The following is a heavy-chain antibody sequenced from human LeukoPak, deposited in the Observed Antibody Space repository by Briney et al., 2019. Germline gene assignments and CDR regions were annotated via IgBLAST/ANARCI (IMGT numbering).Heavy chain of an antibody. V-gene: IGHV3-23*01. CDR3: ARDRSTDAISEY. Sequence: GGSLRLSCLASGFNFNTYTLTWVRQTPGKRPGWLSAITGGHGATYYADSVRGRVTLTRDNSRNTFYLDMSGLRAEDTAVYYCARDRSTDAISEYWGQGTLVAVSS. CDR1: GFNFNTYT. CDR2: ITGGHGAT. D-gene: IGHD1-1*01. J-gene: IGHJ4*02.